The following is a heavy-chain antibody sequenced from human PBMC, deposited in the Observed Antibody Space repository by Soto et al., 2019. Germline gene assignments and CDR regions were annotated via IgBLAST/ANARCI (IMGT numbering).Heavy chain of an antibody. Sequence: GASAKVSCKASGDVFRSYGINWVRQAPGQGLEWMGGIIPISGTTNYAQKFQGRVAITADESTDTVYMELSRLRSEDTAVYFCARVRCFNGLCHTADYGMDVWGQGTTVTVSS. D-gene: IGHD2-8*01. CDR2: IIPISGTT. V-gene: IGHV1-69*13. CDR3: ARVRCFNGLCHTADYGMDV. J-gene: IGHJ6*02. CDR1: GDVFRSYG.